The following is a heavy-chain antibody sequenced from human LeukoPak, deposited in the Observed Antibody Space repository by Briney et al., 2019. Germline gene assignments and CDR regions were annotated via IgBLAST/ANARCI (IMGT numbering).Heavy chain of an antibody. D-gene: IGHD5-18*01. V-gene: IGHV3-43*02. CDR3: AKDIGYSYGYYYYYYGMDV. Sequence: GGSLRLSCAASGFTFDDYAMHWVRQAPGKGLEWVSLISGVGGSTYYADSVKGRFTISRDNSKNSLYLQMNSLRTEDTALYYCAKDIGYSYGYYYYYYGMDVWGQGTTVTVSS. J-gene: IGHJ6*02. CDR1: GFTFDDYA. CDR2: ISGVGGST.